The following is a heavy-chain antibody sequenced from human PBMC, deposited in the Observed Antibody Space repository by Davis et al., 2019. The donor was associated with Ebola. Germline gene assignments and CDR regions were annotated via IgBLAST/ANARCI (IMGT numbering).Heavy chain of an antibody. V-gene: IGHV5-10-1*01. J-gene: IGHJ4*02. CDR1: GYSFTGYW. CDR3: ARIDRRTTVTTRH. D-gene: IGHD4-17*01. CDR2: IDPSDSYT. Sequence: KVSCKGSGYSFTGYWISWVRQMPGKGLEWMGRIDPSDSYTNYSPSFQGHVTISADKSISTAYLQWSSLKASDTAMYYCARIDRRTTVTTRHWGQGTLVTVSS.